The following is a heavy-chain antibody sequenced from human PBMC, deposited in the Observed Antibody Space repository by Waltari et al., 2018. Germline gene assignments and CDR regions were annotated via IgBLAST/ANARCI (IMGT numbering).Heavy chain of an antibody. D-gene: IGHD2-15*01. Sequence: QVQLQQWGAGLLKPSETLSLTCAVYGGSFSGYYWRWIRQPPGKGLEWIGEINHSGSTNYNPSLKSRVTISVDTSKNQFSLKLSSVTAADTAVYYCARSVCGGGSCYGWFDPWGQGTLVTVSS. J-gene: IGHJ5*02. V-gene: IGHV4-34*01. CDR2: INHSGST. CDR3: ARSVCGGGSCYGWFDP. CDR1: GGSFSGYY.